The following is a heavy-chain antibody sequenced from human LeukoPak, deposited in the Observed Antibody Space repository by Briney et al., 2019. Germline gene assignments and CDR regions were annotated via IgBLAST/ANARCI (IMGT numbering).Heavy chain of an antibody. Sequence: GRSLRLSCAASGFTFSSYGMHWVRQAPGKGLEWVALIWYDGSNKYYADSVKGRFTISRDNSRNTLYLQMNSLRAEDTAVYFCARDLDDSPYGLDVWGQGTTVTVSS. J-gene: IGHJ6*02. D-gene: IGHD3-22*01. V-gene: IGHV3-33*01. CDR1: GFTFSSYG. CDR3: ARDLDDSPYGLDV. CDR2: IWYDGSNK.